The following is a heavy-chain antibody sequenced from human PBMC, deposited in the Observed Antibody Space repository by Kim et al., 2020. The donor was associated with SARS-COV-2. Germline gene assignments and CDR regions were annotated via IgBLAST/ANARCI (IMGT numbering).Heavy chain of an antibody. J-gene: IGHJ6*02. CDR1: GFTFGDYA. CDR2: IRSKAYGGTT. D-gene: IGHD5-12*01. V-gene: IGHV3-49*04. CDR3: TRDNPNIVATVAHYYYYGMDV. Sequence: GGSLRLSCTASGFTFGDYAMSWVRQAPGKGLEWVGFIRSKAYGGTTEYAASVKGRFTISRDDSKSIAYLQMNSLKTEDTAVYYCTRDNPNIVATVAHYYYYGMDVWGQGTTVTVSS.